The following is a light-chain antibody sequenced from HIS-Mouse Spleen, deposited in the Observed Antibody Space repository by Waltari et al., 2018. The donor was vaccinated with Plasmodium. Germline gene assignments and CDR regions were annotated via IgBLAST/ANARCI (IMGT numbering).Light chain of an antibody. CDR2: AAS. V-gene: IGKV1-39*01. CDR3: QQSYSTWT. CDR1: QSISRY. Sequence: DIQMTQSPSSLSASVGARVTITCRASQSISRYLNWYQQKPGKAPKLLIYAASSLQSGVPSRFSGSGSGTDFTLTISSLQPEDFATYNCQQSYSTWTFGQGTKVEIK. J-gene: IGKJ1*01.